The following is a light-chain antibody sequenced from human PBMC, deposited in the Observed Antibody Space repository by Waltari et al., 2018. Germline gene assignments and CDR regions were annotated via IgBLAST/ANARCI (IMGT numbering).Light chain of an antibody. CDR2: DVN. CDR3: SSFAGGSNPTYV. CDR1: SSDVGGYNY. V-gene: IGLV2-14*01. Sequence: QSALTQPASVSGSPGQSITISCTGTSSDVGGYNYVSCYQQHPGKVPKLMISDVNKRLSGVSNRFSGSKSGDTASLTISGLQTEDDGDYYCSSFAGGSNPTYVFGTGTKVTVL. J-gene: IGLJ1*01.